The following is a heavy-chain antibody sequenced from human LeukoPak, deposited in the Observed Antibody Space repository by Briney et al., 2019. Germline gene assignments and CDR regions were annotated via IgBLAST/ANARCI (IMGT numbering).Heavy chain of an antibody. CDR1: GYTFTGYY. Sequence: ASVKVSCKASGYTFTGYYMHWVRQAPGQGLEWMGRINPNSGSTSYAQKFQGRVTMTRDTSTSTVYMELSSLRSEDTAVYYCARDRWQLVRTVKYNWFDPWGQGTLVTVSS. J-gene: IGHJ5*02. D-gene: IGHD6-6*01. CDR2: INPNSGST. V-gene: IGHV1-46*01. CDR3: ARDRWQLVRTVKYNWFDP.